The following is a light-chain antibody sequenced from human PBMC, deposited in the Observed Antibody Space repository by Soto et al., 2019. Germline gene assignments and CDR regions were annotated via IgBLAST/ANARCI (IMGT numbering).Light chain of an antibody. CDR1: SSDVGAYNF. V-gene: IGLV2-8*01. CDR2: EVS. CDR3: SSFAGISTV. Sequence: QSALTQPPSASGSPGQSVTISCTGTSSDVGAYNFVSWYQQHPGKAPKLMIYEVSNRPSGVPDRFSGSKSGNTASLTVSGLPAEDEADYYCSSFAGISTVFGTGTKLTVL. J-gene: IGLJ1*01.